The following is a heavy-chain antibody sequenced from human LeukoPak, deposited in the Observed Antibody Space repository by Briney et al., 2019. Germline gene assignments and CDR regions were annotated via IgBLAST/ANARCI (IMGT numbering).Heavy chain of an antibody. Sequence: KSGGSLRLSCAASGFTFSNAWMNWVRQPPGKGLEWIGEVHLDGRTNYNPSLKSRLIMSVDLPENHISLKLTSVTAADTAVYYCAREGGFYRPLDYSGQGTLVTVSS. J-gene: IGHJ4*02. V-gene: IGHV4-4*02. CDR1: GFTFSNAW. CDR3: AREGGFYRPLDY. CDR2: VHLDGRT. D-gene: IGHD3-3*01.